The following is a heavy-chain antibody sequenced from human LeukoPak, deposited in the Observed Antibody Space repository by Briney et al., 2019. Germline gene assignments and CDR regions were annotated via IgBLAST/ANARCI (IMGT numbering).Heavy chain of an antibody. Sequence: PSETLSLTCTVSGGSISSSSYYWGWIRQPPGKGLEWIGSIYYSGSTYYNPSLKSRVTISVDTSKNQFSLKLSSVTAADTAVYYCARSGDYGDYLDFQHWGQGTLVTVSS. CDR1: GGSISSSSYY. J-gene: IGHJ1*01. CDR2: IYYSGST. V-gene: IGHV4-39*07. CDR3: ARSGDYGDYLDFQH. D-gene: IGHD4-17*01.